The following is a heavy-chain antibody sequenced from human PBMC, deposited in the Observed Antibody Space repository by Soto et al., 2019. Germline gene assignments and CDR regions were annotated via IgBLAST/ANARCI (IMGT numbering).Heavy chain of an antibody. CDR2: INPNSGDT. V-gene: IGHV1-2*02. D-gene: IGHD1-26*01. CDR3: AKGGAIVAAGTRVYLYNAMDV. J-gene: IGHJ6*02. CDR1: GYTFTGYY. Sequence: ASVKVSCKASGYTFTGYYVHWVRQAPGLGLEWMGWINPNSGDTYLAQRFQGRVTMNRDTSIGTAYMELRGLTSDDTAEYYCAKGGAIVAAGTRVYLYNAMDVWGQGTTVTVSS.